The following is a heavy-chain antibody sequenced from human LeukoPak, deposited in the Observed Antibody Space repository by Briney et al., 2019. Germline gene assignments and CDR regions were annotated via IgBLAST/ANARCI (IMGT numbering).Heavy chain of an antibody. CDR1: GGSISSGPYY. V-gene: IGHV4-61*01. CDR2: IYYSGST. CDR3: ARTGRVAAAGTVGKRPFDY. J-gene: IGHJ4*02. Sequence: SETLSLTCTVSGGSISSGPYYWGWIRQPPGKGLEWIGYIYYSGSTNYNPSLKSRVTISVDTSKNQFSLKLSSVTAADTAVYYCARTGRVAAAGTVGKRPFDYWGQGTLVTVSS. D-gene: IGHD6-13*01.